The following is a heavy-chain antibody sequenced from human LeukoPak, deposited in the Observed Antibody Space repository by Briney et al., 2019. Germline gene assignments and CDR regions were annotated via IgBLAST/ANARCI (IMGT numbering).Heavy chain of an antibody. V-gene: IGHV1-18*01. CDR2: ISAYNGNT. Sequence: ASVKVSCKASGYTFTSYGISWVRQAPGQGLEWMGWISAYNGNTNYAQKLQGRVTMTTDTSTSTAYMELRSLRSDDTAVYYCARDYLVRGVLAYFDYWSQGTLVTVSS. D-gene: IGHD3-10*01. CDR3: ARDYLVRGVLAYFDY. J-gene: IGHJ4*02. CDR1: GYTFTSYG.